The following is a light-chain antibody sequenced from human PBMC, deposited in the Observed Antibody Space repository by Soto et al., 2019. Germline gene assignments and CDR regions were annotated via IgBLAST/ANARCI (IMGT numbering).Light chain of an antibody. Sequence: EIVLTQSPATLSLSPGERATLSCRTSQSVSSYFAWYQQKPGRAPRLLIYDASNRATGIPARFIGSGSGTDFTLTISSLEPEDFAVYYCQQRSNWPITFCQGPRLEIK. CDR1: QSVSSY. CDR3: QQRSNWPIT. V-gene: IGKV3-11*01. CDR2: DAS. J-gene: IGKJ5*01.